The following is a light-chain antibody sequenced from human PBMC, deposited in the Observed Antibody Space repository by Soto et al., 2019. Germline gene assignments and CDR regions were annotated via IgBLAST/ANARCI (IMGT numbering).Light chain of an antibody. V-gene: IGKV1-5*01. CDR2: AAS. CDR3: QHYNSYSEA. CDR1: QTISSW. Sequence: DIQMTQSPSTLSGSVGDRVTITCRASQTISSWLAWYQQKPGKAPKLLIYAASTLQSGVPLRFSGSGSGTEFTLTISSLQPDDFATYYCQHYNSYSEAFGQGTKVDIK. J-gene: IGKJ1*01.